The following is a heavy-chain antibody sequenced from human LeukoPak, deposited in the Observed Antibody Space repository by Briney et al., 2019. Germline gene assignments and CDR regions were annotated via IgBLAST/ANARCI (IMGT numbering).Heavy chain of an antibody. CDR2: IFYDGST. CDR3: ARWAAHWLAYYYYYGMDV. V-gene: IGHV4-39*01. Sequence: SETLSLTCTVSGDFFISSSNYWVWIHQPPGKGLEWVGSIFYDGSTYYNSALKSRATIFADTSKSQFSLKLNSVIAADTAVYYCARWAAHWLAYYYYYGMDVWGQGTTVTVSS. D-gene: IGHD3-9*01. J-gene: IGHJ6*02. CDR1: GDFFISSSNY.